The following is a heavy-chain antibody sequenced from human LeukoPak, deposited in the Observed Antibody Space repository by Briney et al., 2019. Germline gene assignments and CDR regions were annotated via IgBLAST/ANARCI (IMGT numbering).Heavy chain of an antibody. V-gene: IGHV5-10-1*01. J-gene: IGHJ5*02. CDR1: GYSFTSYW. D-gene: IGHD3-16*01. Sequence: GESRRISGKGSGYSFTSYWISWVRQMPGKGLEWMERIDPSDSYTNYSPSFQGHVTISADKSISTAYLQWSSLKASDTAMYYCAREDPFMNWFDPWGQGTLVTVSS. CDR2: IDPSDSYT. CDR3: AREDPFMNWFDP.